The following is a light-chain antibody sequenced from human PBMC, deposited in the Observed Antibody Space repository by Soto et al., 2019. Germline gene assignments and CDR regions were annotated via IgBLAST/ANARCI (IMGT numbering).Light chain of an antibody. V-gene: IGKV3-15*01. CDR2: RAS. CDR1: QSISSN. J-gene: IGKJ1*01. Sequence: EIVMTQSPATLSVSPGERATLSCRASQSISSNLAWYQQKLGQAPRPLIYRASTRATGIPARFSGSGSGTEFTLTISSLQSEDFAVYYCQQYRNWPRTFGQGTKVDI. CDR3: QQYRNWPRT.